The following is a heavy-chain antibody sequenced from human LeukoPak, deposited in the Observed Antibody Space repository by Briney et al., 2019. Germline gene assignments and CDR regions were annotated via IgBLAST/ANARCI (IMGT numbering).Heavy chain of an antibody. CDR2: ISYDGSNK. D-gene: IGHD3-22*01. J-gene: IGHJ4*02. CDR3: ARAAPEYYYDSSGYYSPYYFDY. V-gene: IGHV3-30-3*01. Sequence: GGSLRLSCAASGFTFSSYAMHWVRQAPGKGLEWVAVISYDGSNKYYADSVKGRFTISRDNSKNTLYLQVNSLRAEDTAVYYCARAAPEYYYDSSGYYSPYYFDYWGQGTLVTVSS. CDR1: GFTFSSYA.